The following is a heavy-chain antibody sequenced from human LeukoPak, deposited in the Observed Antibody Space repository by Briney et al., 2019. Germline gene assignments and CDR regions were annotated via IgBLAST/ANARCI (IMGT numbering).Heavy chain of an antibody. V-gene: IGHV3-9*01. D-gene: IGHD5-18*01. CDR3: AKDTGVDTGMAVDY. J-gene: IGHJ4*02. CDR1: GFSFGDHA. CDR2: ISWKSDYI. Sequence: PGGSLRLSCVASGFSFGDHAMQWVRQAPGKGLEWVSGISWKSDYIAYADSVKGRFTISRDNAKKSLYLQMNSLRGEDTGIYYCAKDTGVDTGMAVDYWGQGTLVTVSS.